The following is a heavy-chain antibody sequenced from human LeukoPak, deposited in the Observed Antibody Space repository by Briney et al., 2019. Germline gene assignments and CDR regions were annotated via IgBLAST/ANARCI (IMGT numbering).Heavy chain of an antibody. CDR2: IFYSRST. CDR3: ARGDGWGDAVDGMGY. J-gene: IGHJ4*02. V-gene: IGHV4-59*01. D-gene: IGHD6-19*01. Sequence: PSETLSLTCTVSGASITDYYWTRIRQPPGKGLEWIGHIFYSRSTEYNPSLESRVTISVDMSQNQFSLKVNSVTAADTAVYFCARGDGWGDAVDGMGYWGQGILVTVSS. CDR1: GASITDYY.